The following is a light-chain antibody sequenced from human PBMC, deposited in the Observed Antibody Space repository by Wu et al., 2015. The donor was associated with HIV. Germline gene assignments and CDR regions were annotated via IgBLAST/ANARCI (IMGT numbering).Light chain of an antibody. CDR3: QQYNNWPPVA. J-gene: IGKJ1*01. CDR1: QSVSSN. CDR2: GAS. Sequence: EIVMTQSPATLSVSPGERATLSCRASQSVSSNLAWYQQKPGQAPRLLIYGASTRATGIPARFSGSGSGTEFTLTISSLQSEDFAVYYCQQYNNWPPVAFGQGTKVEIK. V-gene: IGKV3-15*01.